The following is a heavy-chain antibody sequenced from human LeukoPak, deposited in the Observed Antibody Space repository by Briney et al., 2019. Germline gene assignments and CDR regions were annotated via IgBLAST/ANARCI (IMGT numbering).Heavy chain of an antibody. CDR2: ISGTSYV. CDR1: GFTFSTYN. CDR3: ARGGGLDV. Sequence: PGGSLRLSCEASGFTFSTYNMNWVRQAPGKGLEWVSYISGTSYVFYTDSVRGRFTISRDNAKNSLYLQMSNLRAEDTAVYFCARGGGLDVWGQGATVTVSS. D-gene: IGHD3-16*01. V-gene: IGHV3-21*05. J-gene: IGHJ6*02.